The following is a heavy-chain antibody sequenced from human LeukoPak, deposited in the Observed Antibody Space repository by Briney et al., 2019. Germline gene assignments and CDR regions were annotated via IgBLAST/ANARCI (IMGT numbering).Heavy chain of an antibody. CDR3: ARQGVRYKYRSGWLTYNWFDP. V-gene: IGHV6-1*01. CDR2: TYYRSTWYT. CDR1: GDSVSSNSAA. D-gene: IGHD6-19*01. Sequence: SQTLSLTCAVSGDSVSSNSAAWHWIRQSPSRGLEWLGRTYYRSTWYTDYAASVKSRISISPDTSKNQFSLHLSSVTPDDTAVYYCARQGVRYKYRSGWLTYNWFDPWGQGTLVNVSS. J-gene: IGHJ5*02.